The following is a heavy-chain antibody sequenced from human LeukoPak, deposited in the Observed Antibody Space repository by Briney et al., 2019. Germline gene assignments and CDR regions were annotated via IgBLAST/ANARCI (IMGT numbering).Heavy chain of an antibody. CDR1: GGTFSSYA. D-gene: IGHD3-10*01. CDR2: IIPIFGTA. CDR3: ASFGSGSYYNYYYYMDV. J-gene: IGHJ6*03. Sequence: SVKVACKASGGTFSSYAISWVRQATGQGLEWMGRIIPIFGTANYAKKFQGRVTITTDESTSTAYMELSSLRYEDTAVYYCASFGSGSYYNYYYYMDVWGKGTTVTVSS. V-gene: IGHV1-69*05.